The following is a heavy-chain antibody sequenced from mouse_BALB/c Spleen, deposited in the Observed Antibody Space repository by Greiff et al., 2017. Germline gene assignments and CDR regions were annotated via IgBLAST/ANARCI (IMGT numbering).Heavy chain of an antibody. CDR2: IDPSDSYT. J-gene: IGHJ3*01. Sequence: VQLQQPGAELVKPGASVKLSCKASGYTFTSYWMHWVKQRPGQGLEWIGEIDPSDSYTNYNQKFKGKATLTVDKSSSTAYMQLSSLTSEDSAVYYCARGGNYGVFAYWGQGTLVTVSA. CDR3: ARGGNYGVFAY. V-gene: IGHV1-69*02. CDR1: GYTFTSYW. D-gene: IGHD2-1*01.